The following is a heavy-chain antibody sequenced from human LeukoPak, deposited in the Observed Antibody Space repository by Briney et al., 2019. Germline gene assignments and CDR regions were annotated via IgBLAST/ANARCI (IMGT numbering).Heavy chain of an antibody. CDR2: ISGSGYYT. CDR1: GFTFSSYA. D-gene: IGHD1-1*01. Sequence: GGSLRLSCAASGFTFSSYAMNWVRQAPGKGVEWVSAISGSGYYTYYADSVKGRFTISRDNAKNSLYLQMNSLRAEDTAVYYCARSAAGTYYWGQGTLVTVSS. V-gene: IGHV3-23*01. CDR3: ARSAAGTYY. J-gene: IGHJ4*02.